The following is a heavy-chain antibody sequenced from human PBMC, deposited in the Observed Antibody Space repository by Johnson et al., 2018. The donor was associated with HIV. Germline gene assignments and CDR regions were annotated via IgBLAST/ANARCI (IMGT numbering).Heavy chain of an antibody. CDR3: AKSPLGGGIFSAFDI. V-gene: IGHV3-30*02. CDR1: GFTFSSYG. D-gene: IGHD2-21*01. CDR2: IRYDGSNK. Sequence: QVKLVESGGGVVQPGGSLRLSCAASGFTFSSYGMHWVRQAPGKGLEWVAFIRYDGSNKYYADSVKGRFTISRDNSKNTLYLQMNSLRAEDTAVYYCAKSPLGGGIFSAFDIWGQWTMVTVSS. J-gene: IGHJ3*02.